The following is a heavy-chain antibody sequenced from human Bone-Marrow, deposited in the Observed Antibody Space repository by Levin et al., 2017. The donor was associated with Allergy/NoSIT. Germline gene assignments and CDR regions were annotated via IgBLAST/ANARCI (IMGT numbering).Heavy chain of an antibody. CDR2: IRGSGGVT. CDR3: AKDRATYPPNAFDI. CDR1: GFTFSNYA. D-gene: IGHD1-26*01. Sequence: GESLKISCAASGFTFSNYAMSWVRQAPGKGLECVSSIRGSGGVTYYADSVQGRFTISRDNSQNTVFLQMNGLRGDDTAVYYCAKDRATYPPNAFDILGQGTMVTVSS. J-gene: IGHJ3*02. V-gene: IGHV3-23*01.